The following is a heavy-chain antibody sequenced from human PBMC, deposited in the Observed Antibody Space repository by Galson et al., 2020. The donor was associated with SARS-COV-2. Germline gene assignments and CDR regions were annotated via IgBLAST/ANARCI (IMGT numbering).Heavy chain of an antibody. CDR1: GYTLTELS. Sequence: ASVKVSCKVSGYTLTELSMHWVRQAHGKGLEWMGGFDPEDGETIYAQKFQGRVTMTEDTSTDTAYMELSSLRSEDTAVYYCSIGGATPYYFDYWGQGTLVTGSS. CDR2: FDPEDGET. CDR3: SIGGATPYYFDY. D-gene: IGHD1-26*01. J-gene: IGHJ4*02. V-gene: IGHV1-24*01.